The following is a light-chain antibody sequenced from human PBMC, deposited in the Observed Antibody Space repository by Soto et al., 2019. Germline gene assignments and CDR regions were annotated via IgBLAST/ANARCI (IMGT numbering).Light chain of an antibody. CDR3: CSYAGSTAWV. J-gene: IGLJ3*02. CDR1: SNDVGSFAL. V-gene: IGLV2-23*01. Sequence: QSALTQPASVSGSPGQSITISCTGTSNDVGSFALVSWYQHHPGKAPKLMIYEGSRRPSGVSYRFSASKSGNTASLTISGLQAEDEADYYWCSYAGSTAWVFGGGTKLTVL. CDR2: EGS.